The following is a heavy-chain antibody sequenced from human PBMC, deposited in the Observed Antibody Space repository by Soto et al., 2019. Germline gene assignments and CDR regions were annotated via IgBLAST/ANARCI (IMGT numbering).Heavy chain of an antibody. J-gene: IGHJ5*02. CDR3: ATILPRMVRGTAWFDP. CDR2: IIPIFGTA. D-gene: IGHD3-10*01. V-gene: IGHV1-69*06. Sequence: SVKVSCKASGGTFSSYAISWVRQAPGQGLEWMGGIIPIFGTANYAQKFQGRATITADKSTSTAYMELSSLRSEDTAVYYCATILPRMVRGTAWFDPWGQGTLVTVSS. CDR1: GGTFSSYA.